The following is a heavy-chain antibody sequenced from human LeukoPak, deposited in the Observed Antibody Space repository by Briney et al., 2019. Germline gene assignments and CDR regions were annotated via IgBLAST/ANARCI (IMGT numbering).Heavy chain of an antibody. CDR1: GGTFSSYA. V-gene: IGHV1-69*13. J-gene: IGHJ6*02. Sequence: ASVKVSCKASGGTFSSYAISWVRQAPGQGLEWMGGVIPIFGTANYAQKFQGRVTITADESTSTAYMELSSLRSEDTAVYYCANGDNGPYYGMDVWGQGTTVTVSS. CDR3: ANGDNGPYYGMDV. D-gene: IGHD4-17*01. CDR2: VIPIFGTA.